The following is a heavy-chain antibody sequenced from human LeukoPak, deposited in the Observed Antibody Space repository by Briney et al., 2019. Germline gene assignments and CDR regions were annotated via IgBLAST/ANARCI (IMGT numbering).Heavy chain of an antibody. CDR2: ISGSNGNT. V-gene: IGHV1-18*01. CDR3: ARSGRGTCYYFDL. Sequence: ASVKVSCKASSYTFTRYGISWVRQAPGQGLEWMGWISGSNGNTNYAQKFQGRVSMTADTSTSTAYMELRSLRSDDTAVYYCARSGRGTCYYFDLWGQGTLVTVSS. D-gene: IGHD2-15*01. J-gene: IGHJ4*02. CDR1: SYTFTRYG.